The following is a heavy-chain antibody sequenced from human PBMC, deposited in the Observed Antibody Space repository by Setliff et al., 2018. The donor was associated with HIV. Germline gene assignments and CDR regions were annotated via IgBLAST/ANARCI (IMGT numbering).Heavy chain of an antibody. Sequence: PSETLSLTCAVSSYSISSSYYWGWIRQPPGKGLEWIGSIYYSGSTYYNPSLKSRVTISVDTSKNQFSLKLSSVTAADTAVYYCAVLTHYYGSGSSGPTDYYYYMDVWGKGTTVTVSS. CDR1: SYSISSSYY. J-gene: IGHJ6*03. D-gene: IGHD3-10*01. V-gene: IGHV4-38-2*01. CDR2: IYYSGST. CDR3: AVLTHYYGSGSSGPTDYYYYMDV.